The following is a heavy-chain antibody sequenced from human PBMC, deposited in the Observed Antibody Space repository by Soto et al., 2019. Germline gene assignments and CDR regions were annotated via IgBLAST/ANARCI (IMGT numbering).Heavy chain of an antibody. Sequence: GGSLRLSCAASGFTFSSYAMSWVRQAPGKGLEWVSAISGSGGSTYYADSVKGRFTISRDNSKNTLYLQMNSLRAEDTAVYYCAKGVYSSSWYGIAGWFDYWGQGTLVTVSS. D-gene: IGHD6-13*01. J-gene: IGHJ4*02. V-gene: IGHV3-23*01. CDR3: AKGVYSSSWYGIAGWFDY. CDR1: GFTFSSYA. CDR2: ISGSGGST.